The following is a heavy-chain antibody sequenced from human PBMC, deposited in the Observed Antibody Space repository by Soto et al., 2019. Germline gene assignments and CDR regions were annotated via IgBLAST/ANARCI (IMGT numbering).Heavy chain of an antibody. V-gene: IGHV4-39*01. CDR3: ARHGRSGSPENWFDP. CDR2: IYYNGMKV. D-gene: IGHD6-19*01. CDR1: GDSISGSNFY. J-gene: IGHJ5*02. Sequence: QLQLQESGPGLVKSSETLSLACNVSGDSISGSNFYWSWIRQSPGKGLEWIGTIYYNGMKVHNTPSLTIRGTISVDSSKNQVSLSVSSVTAADTAIYFCARHGRSGSPENWFDPWGQGALVTVSS.